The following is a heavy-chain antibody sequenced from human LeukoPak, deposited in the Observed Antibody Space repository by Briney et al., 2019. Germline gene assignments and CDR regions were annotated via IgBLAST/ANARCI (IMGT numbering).Heavy chain of an antibody. CDR3: ARVWSDSSGYYIYYFDY. CDR2: IYYSGST. V-gene: IGHV4-59*01. J-gene: IGHJ4*02. D-gene: IGHD3-22*01. CDR1: GGSISSYY. Sequence: SETLSLTCTVSGGSISSYYWSWIRQPPRKGLEWIGYIYYSGSTNYNPSLKSRVTISVDTSKNQFSLKLSSVTAADTAVYYCARVWSDSSGYYIYYFDYWGQGTLVTVSS.